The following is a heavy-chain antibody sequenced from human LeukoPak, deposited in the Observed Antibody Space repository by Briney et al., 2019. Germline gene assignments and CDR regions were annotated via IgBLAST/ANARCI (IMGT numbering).Heavy chain of an antibody. CDR3: ARGGKATVVTM. Sequence: SETLSLTCTVSGGSISSYYWSWIRQPPGKGLEWIGYIYYSGSTNYNPSLKSRVSMSVDTSKNQFSLKLTSVTAADTAVYYCARGGKATVVTMWGQGILVTVSS. CDR1: GGSISSYY. D-gene: IGHD4-23*01. J-gene: IGHJ4*02. V-gene: IGHV4-59*12. CDR2: IYYSGST.